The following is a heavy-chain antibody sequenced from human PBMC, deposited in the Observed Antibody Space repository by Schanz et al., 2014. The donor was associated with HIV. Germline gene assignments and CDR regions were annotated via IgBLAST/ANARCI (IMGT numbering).Heavy chain of an antibody. V-gene: IGHV3-30*18. Sequence: QVQLVESGGGVVQPGRSLRLSCVASGFNFNSYGMHWVRQAPGKGLEWVAVTSSDGSGKFYADSVKGRLTISRDNSKNTLYLQMKSLRREDTAVYFCAKDRNYYDDKYLGKGNYYYYYGMDVWGQGTTVTVSS. CDR1: GFNFNSYG. CDR3: AKDRNYYDDKYLGKGNYYYYYGMDV. D-gene: IGHD3-22*01. CDR2: TSSDGSGK. J-gene: IGHJ6*02.